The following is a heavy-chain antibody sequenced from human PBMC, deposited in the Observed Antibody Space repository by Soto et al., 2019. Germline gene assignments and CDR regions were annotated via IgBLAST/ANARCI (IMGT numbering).Heavy chain of an antibody. CDR1: GYNFNGYY. V-gene: IGHV1-2*02. J-gene: IGHJ4*02. D-gene: IGHD6-19*01. Sequence: ASVKVSCKASGYNFNGYYIHWVRQAPGQGLEWMGWMNPNTGGANYAQKFQGKVIMTTDTSISTAYLELRSLTSDDTAVYYCAKVVSTIGSKQWLAQTKHQALDYWGQGTLVTVSS. CDR3: AKVVSTIGSKQWLAQTKHQALDY. CDR2: MNPNTGGA.